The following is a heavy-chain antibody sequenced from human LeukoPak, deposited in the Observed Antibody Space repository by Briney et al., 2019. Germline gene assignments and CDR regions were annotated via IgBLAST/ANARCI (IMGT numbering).Heavy chain of an antibody. CDR2: ISGSGGST. CDR1: GFTFSSYA. J-gene: IGHJ4*02. V-gene: IGHV3-23*01. D-gene: IGHD6-19*01. Sequence: PGGSLRLSCAASGFTFSSYAMSWVRQAPGKGLEWVSAISGSGGSTYYADSVKGRFTISRDNSKNTLYLQMNSLRAEDTAVYYCASDAGYSSGHPLDYWGQGTLVTVSS. CDR3: ASDAGYSSGHPLDY.